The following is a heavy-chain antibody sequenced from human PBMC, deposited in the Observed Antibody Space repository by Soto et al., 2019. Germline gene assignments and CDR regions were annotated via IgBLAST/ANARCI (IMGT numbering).Heavy chain of an antibody. V-gene: IGHV3-33*01. CDR3: ARDTRAYCGGDCYPDY. J-gene: IGHJ4*02. D-gene: IGHD2-21*02. Sequence: PGGSLRLSCAASGFTFSSYGMHWVRQAPGKGLEWVAVIWYDGSNKYYADSVKGRFTISRDNSKNTLYLQMNSLRAEDTAVYYCARDTRAYCGGDCYPDYWGQGTLVTVSS. CDR2: IWYDGSNK. CDR1: GFTFSSYG.